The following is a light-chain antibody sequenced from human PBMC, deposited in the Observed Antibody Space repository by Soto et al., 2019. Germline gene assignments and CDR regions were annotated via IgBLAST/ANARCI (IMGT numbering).Light chain of an antibody. CDR1: QSVSTN. CDR2: GAS. CDR3: QQYNNWPLT. V-gene: IGKV3-15*01. J-gene: IGKJ4*01. Sequence: VVTQSPATLSVSPGERVTLSCRASQSVSTNLAWYQQKPGQAPRHLISGASTRATDIPARFSGSGSGTEFTLTISSLQSEDLAVYYCQQYNNWPLTFGGGTKVEIK.